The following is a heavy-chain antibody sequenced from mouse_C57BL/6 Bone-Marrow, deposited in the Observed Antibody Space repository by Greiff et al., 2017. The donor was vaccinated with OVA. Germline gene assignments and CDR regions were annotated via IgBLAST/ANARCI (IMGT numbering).Heavy chain of an antibody. V-gene: IGHV6-6*01. Sequence: EVKVEESGGGLVQPGGSMKLSCAASGFTFSDAWMDWVRQSPEKGLEWVAEIRNKANNHATYYAESVKGRFTISRDDSKSSVYLQMNSLRAEDTGIYYWTYYGYDVAWFAYWGQGTLVTVSA. J-gene: IGHJ3*01. CDR2: IRNKANNHAT. D-gene: IGHD2-2*01. CDR1: GFTFSDAW. CDR3: TYYGYDVAWFAY.